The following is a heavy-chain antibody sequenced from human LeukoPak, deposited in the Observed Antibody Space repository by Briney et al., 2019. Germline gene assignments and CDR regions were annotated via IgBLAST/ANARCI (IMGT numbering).Heavy chain of an antibody. V-gene: IGHV3-30*18. CDR1: GFIFSNYA. Sequence: GGSLRLSCAASGFIFSNYAIHWVRQAPGKGLEWVTAISYNGDNQHYADPVKGRFTISRDNSKNTVYLQIDALRTEDSAVYYCVKVYPTLTTSSVLGSWGQGTLVTVSA. CDR2: ISYNGDNQ. D-gene: IGHD4-17*01. J-gene: IGHJ4*02. CDR3: VKVYPTLTTSSVLGS.